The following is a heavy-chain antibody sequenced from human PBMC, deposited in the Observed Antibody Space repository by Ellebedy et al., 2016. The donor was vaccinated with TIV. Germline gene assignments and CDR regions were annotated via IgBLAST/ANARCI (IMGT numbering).Heavy chain of an antibody. Sequence: SETLSLTCDVSGGSINSGGYSWSWIRQSPGKGLECIGYIFHGGDTYYHPSLESRVTISIDRSNNQFFLKLYSVTAADTAVYYCARAGGRAFDIWGRGTVVTVTS. CDR3: ARAGGRAFDI. CDR1: GGSINSGGYS. CDR2: IFHGGDT. V-gene: IGHV4-30-2*06. J-gene: IGHJ3*02.